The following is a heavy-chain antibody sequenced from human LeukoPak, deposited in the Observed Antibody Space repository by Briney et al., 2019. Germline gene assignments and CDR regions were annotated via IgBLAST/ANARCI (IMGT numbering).Heavy chain of an antibody. Sequence: KAGGSLRLSCAASVFTFSTYNMNWVRQAPGKGLEWVSSISTGGSYIYYADSVKGRFTMSRDNAKNSLYLQMNSLTVEDTAVYYCARALPVRDALVRGVMDWFDPWGQGTLVTVSS. CDR2: ISTGGSYI. J-gene: IGHJ5*02. CDR1: VFTFSTYN. CDR3: ARALPVRDALVRGVMDWFDP. D-gene: IGHD3-10*01. V-gene: IGHV3-21*01.